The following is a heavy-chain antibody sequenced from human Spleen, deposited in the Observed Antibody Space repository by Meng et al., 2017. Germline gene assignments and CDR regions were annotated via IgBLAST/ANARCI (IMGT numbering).Heavy chain of an antibody. V-gene: IGHV4-34*01. CDR3: ARGPTTMAHDFDY. J-gene: IGHJ4*02. CDR2: INHSGST. CDR1: GGSFSGYY. Sequence: SETLSLTCAVYGGSFSGYYWSWIRQPPGKGLEWSGEINHSGSTNYNPSLKSRVTISVDTSQNNLSLKLSSVTAADSAVYYCARGPTTMAHDFDYWGQGTLVTVSS. D-gene: IGHD4-11*01.